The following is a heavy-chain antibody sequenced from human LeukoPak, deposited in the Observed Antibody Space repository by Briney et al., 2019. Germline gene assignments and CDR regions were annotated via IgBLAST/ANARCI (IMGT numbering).Heavy chain of an antibody. Sequence: LRLSCAASGFTVSSNYMSWIRQPPGKGLEWIGYIYHSGSTYYNPSLKSRVTISVDRSKNQFSLKLSSVTAADTAVYYCASESSGIAAAGTFDYWGQGTLVTVSS. CDR1: GFTVSSNY. CDR2: IYHSGST. V-gene: IGHV4-30-2*01. CDR3: ASESSGIAAAGTFDY. J-gene: IGHJ4*02. D-gene: IGHD6-13*01.